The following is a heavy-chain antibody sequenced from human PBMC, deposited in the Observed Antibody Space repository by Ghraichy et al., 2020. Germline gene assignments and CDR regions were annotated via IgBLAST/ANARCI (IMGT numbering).Heavy chain of an antibody. D-gene: IGHD3-22*01. V-gene: IGHV4-59*01. CDR1: GGSISSYY. CDR3: ARARREGTMIVVVMPDY. Sequence: SETLSLTCTVSGGSISSYYWSWIRQPPGKGLEWIGYIYYSGSTNYNPSLKSRVTISVDTSKNQFSLKLSSVTAADTAVYYCARARREGTMIVVVMPDYWGQGTLVTVSS. CDR2: IYYSGST. J-gene: IGHJ4*02.